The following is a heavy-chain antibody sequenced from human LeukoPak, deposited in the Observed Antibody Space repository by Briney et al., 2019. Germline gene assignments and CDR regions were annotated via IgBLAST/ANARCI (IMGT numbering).Heavy chain of an antibody. CDR1: GFTFSSYA. V-gene: IGHV3-30*04. CDR2: ISYDGSNK. Sequence: PGGSLRLSRAASGFTFSSYAMHWVRQAPGKGLEWVAVISYDGSNKYCADSVKGRFTISRDNSKNTLYLQMNSLRAEDTAVYYCASYDSSDKLFDYWGQGTLVTVSS. D-gene: IGHD3-22*01. CDR3: ASYDSSDKLFDY. J-gene: IGHJ4*02.